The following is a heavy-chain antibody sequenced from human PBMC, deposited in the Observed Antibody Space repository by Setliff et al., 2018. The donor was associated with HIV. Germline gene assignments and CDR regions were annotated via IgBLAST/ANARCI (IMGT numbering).Heavy chain of an antibody. J-gene: IGHJ3*02. D-gene: IGHD6-19*01. Sequence: ASVKVSCKASGYLFTGYYMHWVRQAPGQGLEWMGWINVNSGGTKYAQKLQGRVTMTTDTSTSTAYMELRSLRSDDTAVYYCARDQGYSSVWPTTGGGLAFDIWGQGTMVTVSS. V-gene: IGHV1-2*02. CDR3: ARDQGYSSVWPTTGGGLAFDI. CDR1: GYLFTGYY. CDR2: INVNSGGT.